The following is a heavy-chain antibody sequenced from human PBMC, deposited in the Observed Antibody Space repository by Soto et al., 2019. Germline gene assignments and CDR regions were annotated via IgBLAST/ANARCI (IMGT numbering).Heavy chain of an antibody. J-gene: IGHJ6*02. CDR1: GFTFSSNA. V-gene: IGHV3-23*01. Sequence: GGSLRLSCAASGFTFSSNAMSWFRQAPEKGLEWVSTISGSGDSTYYADSVKGRFTISRDNSKNTLYLQMNSLRAEDTAIYYCAKNFYYYYYNATDVWGQGTTVTVS. CDR3: AKNFYYYYYNATDV. CDR2: ISGSGDST.